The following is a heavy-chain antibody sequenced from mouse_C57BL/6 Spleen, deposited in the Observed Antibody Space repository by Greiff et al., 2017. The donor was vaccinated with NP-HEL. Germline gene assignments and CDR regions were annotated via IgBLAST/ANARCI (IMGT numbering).Heavy chain of an antibody. J-gene: IGHJ4*01. Sequence: VQLVESGAELVKPGASVKISCKASGYAFSSYWMNWVKQRPGKGLEWIGQIYPGDGDTNYNGKFKGKATLTADKSSSTAYMQLSSLTSEDSAVYFCAREGITTGAMDYWGQGTSVTVSS. V-gene: IGHV1-80*01. CDR3: AREGITTGAMDY. D-gene: IGHD1-1*01. CDR2: IYPGDGDT. CDR1: GYAFSSYW.